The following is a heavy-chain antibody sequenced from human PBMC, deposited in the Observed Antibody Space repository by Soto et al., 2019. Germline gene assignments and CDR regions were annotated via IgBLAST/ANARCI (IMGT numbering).Heavy chain of an antibody. V-gene: IGHV3-11*01. J-gene: IGHJ4*02. D-gene: IGHD4-17*01. Sequence: GGSLRLSCAASGFTFRDHYMSWIRQVPGKGLQWIALITKSGDNIKYADSVKGRFTISRDNAKDSLYLHMNSLRVEDTAVYFCARVPDFGAWTDFIDYWGQGALVTVSS. CDR1: GFTFRDHY. CDR3: ARVPDFGAWTDFIDY. CDR2: ITKSGDNI.